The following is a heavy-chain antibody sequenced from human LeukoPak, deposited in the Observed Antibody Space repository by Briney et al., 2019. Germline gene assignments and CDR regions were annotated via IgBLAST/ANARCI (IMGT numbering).Heavy chain of an antibody. D-gene: IGHD6-13*01. CDR1: GFTFSNYW. V-gene: IGHV3-7*01. CDR3: ARGMLVPYYFDY. J-gene: IGHJ4*02. CDR2: IKQDGSEK. Sequence: GGSLRLSCAASGFTFSNYWVNWVRQAPGKGLEWVANIKQDGSEKYYMDSVKGRFTISRDNIKNSLYLQMDSLRAEDTAVYYCARGMLVPYYFDYWGQGTLVTVSS.